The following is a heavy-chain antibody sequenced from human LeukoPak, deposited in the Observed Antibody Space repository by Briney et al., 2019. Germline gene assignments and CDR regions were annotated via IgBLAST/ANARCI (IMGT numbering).Heavy chain of an antibody. CDR2: IASDGSST. J-gene: IGHJ4*02. V-gene: IGHV3-74*01. D-gene: IGHD4-23*01. CDR1: GFIFSSYW. CDR3: ARGRPHGNDY. Sequence: GGSLRLSCAASGFIFSSYWMNWVRQAPGKGLVWVSRIASDGSSTTYADSAKGRFSISRDNAKNTLYLQMNSLRVEDTAVYYCARGRPHGNDYWGQGTLVTVSS.